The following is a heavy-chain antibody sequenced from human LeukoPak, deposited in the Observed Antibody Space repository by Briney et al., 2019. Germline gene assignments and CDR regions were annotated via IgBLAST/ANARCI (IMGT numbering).Heavy chain of an antibody. D-gene: IGHD4-17*01. CDR1: GGSFSGYY. J-gene: IGHJ4*02. CDR2: INHSGST. CDR3: AREHKSYGDYPYYFDS. Sequence: PSETLSLTCAVYGGSFSGYYWSWIRQPPGKGLEWIGEINHSGSTNYNPSLKSRVTISVDTSKNQFSLKLTSVTAADTAVYFCAREHKSYGDYPYYFDSWGQGTLVTVSS. V-gene: IGHV4-34*01.